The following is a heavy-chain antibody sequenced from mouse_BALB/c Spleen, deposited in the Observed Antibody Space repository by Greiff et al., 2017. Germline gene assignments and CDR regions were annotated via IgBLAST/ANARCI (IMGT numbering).Heavy chain of an antibody. CDR3: TRDVATVEAFDY. CDR1: GFTFSSYT. CDR2: ISSGGSYT. V-gene: IGHV5-6-4*01. J-gene: IGHJ2*01. D-gene: IGHD1-1*01. Sequence: EVQRVESGGGLVKPGGSLKLSCAASGFTFSSYTMSWVRQTPEKRLEWVATISSGGSYTYYPDSVKGRFTISRDNAKNTLYLQMSSLKSEDTAMYYCTRDVATVEAFDYWGQGTTLTVSS.